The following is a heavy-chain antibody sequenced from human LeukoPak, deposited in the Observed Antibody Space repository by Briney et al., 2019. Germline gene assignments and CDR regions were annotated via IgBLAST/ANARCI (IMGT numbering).Heavy chain of an antibody. D-gene: IGHD3-22*01. CDR2: VDYSGST. Sequence: SEALSLNCTVSGGSVSSSHWNWIRQPPGKGLEWIGNVDYSGSTKYNPSLRSRVTMSLDTSNNQFSLKLRSVTASDTALYYCTRGYYEPFDRWGQGTLVTVSS. V-gene: IGHV4-59*02. CDR1: GGSVSSSH. CDR3: TRGYYEPFDR. J-gene: IGHJ4*02.